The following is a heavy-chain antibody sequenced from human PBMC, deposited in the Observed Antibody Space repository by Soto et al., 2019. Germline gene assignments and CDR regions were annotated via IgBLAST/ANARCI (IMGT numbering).Heavy chain of an antibody. CDR2: SGTT. D-gene: IGHD4-17*01. V-gene: IGHV4-39*01. J-gene: IGHJ4*02. CDR3: ATYGGDTGRFDY. CDR1: GGSISFSNYH. Sequence: WETLSLTCTVSGGSISFSNYHWTWIRQSPGKGPEWIGSGTTYYNPSLRSRVTISVDTSQNQFSLRMHSVTAADTAVYYCATYGGDTGRFDYWGRGILVTVSS.